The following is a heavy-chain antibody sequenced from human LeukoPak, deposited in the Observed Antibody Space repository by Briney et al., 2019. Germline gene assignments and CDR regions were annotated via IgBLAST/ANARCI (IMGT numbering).Heavy chain of an antibody. D-gene: IGHD3-22*01. CDR3: ARGPTRYDSSGYYDLYYYYYGMDV. CDR1: GGSFSGYY. CDR2: INHSGST. V-gene: IGHV4-34*01. Sequence: SETLSLTCAVYGGSFSGYYWSWIRQPPGKGLEWIGEINHSGSTNYNPSLKSRVTISVDTSKNQFSLKLSSVTAADTAVYYCARGPTRYDSSGYYDLYYYYYGMDVWGQGTTVTVSS. J-gene: IGHJ6*02.